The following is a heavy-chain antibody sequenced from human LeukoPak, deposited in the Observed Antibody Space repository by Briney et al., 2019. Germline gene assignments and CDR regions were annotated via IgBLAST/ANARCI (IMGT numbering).Heavy chain of an antibody. V-gene: IGHV3-33*01. D-gene: IGHD2-15*01. CDR3: TRFNMYPGGTSWYLDY. J-gene: IGHJ4*02. Sequence: GGSLRLSCAAPGFTFSSYGMHWVRQAPGEGLERVAVLWYDGNNQNYADSVKGLFTISRNNSKNILYVQMSSLRAEETAVYYCTRFNMYPGGTSWYLDYWGQGTLVTVSS. CDR2: LWYDGNNQ. CDR1: GFTFSSYG.